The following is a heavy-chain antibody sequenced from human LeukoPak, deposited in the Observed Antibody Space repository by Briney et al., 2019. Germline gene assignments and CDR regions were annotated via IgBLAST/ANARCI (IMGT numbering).Heavy chain of an antibody. CDR2: INSNTGGT. V-gene: IGHV1-2*02. CDR3: ARDLGITCISTSCPPDY. Sequence: ASVKVSCKASGYIFTDYYVHWVRQAPGQGLEWMGWINSNTGGTNYVQKFQGRVTMTRDTSISTLYMELSRLRSDDTAVYYCARDLGITCISTSCPPDYWGQGTLFTVSS. J-gene: IGHJ4*02. D-gene: IGHD2-2*01. CDR1: GYIFTDYY.